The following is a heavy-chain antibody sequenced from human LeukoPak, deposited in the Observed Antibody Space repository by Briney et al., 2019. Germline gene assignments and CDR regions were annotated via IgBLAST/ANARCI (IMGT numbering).Heavy chain of an antibody. Sequence: GGSLRLSCAASGFTFSSYGMHWVRQAPGKGLEWVAFIRYDGSNKYYADSVKGRFTISRDNSKNTLYLQMNSLRAEDTAVYYCAKDRGLRWYQFDYWGQRTLVTVSS. J-gene: IGHJ4*02. V-gene: IGHV3-30*02. CDR3: AKDRGLRWYQFDY. CDR2: IRYDGSNK. D-gene: IGHD4-23*01. CDR1: GFTFSSYG.